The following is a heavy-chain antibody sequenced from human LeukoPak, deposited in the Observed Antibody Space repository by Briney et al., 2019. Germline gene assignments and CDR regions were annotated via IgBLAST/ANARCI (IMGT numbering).Heavy chain of an antibody. V-gene: IGHV3-21*01. Sequence: GGSLRLTCAASGFTFRSYNMNWVRQAPGKRPEWVSSISNSSSYIYYADSVKGRFTISRDNAKNSLYLQMNSLRAEDTALYYCARGASRADYWGQGTLVTVSS. J-gene: IGHJ4*02. CDR1: GFTFRSYN. CDR2: ISNSSSYI. CDR3: ARGASRADY.